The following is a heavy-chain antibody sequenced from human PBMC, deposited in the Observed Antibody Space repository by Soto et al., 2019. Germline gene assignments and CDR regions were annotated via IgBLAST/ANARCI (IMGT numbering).Heavy chain of an antibody. J-gene: IGHJ4*01. CDR1: GFSLSTYHMG. CDR2: LYWDDDK. Sequence: QITLKESGPTLVRPAQTLTLTCDFSGFSLSTYHMGVAWIRQPPGKALEWLALLYWDDDKRYSPSPKDRLAISKDTSNNQVVLTITNIDPGDSATYFCAHAGDYDLLTFDHWGPGTLVTVSS. V-gene: IGHV2-5*02. CDR3: AHAGDYDLLTFDH. D-gene: IGHD4-17*01.